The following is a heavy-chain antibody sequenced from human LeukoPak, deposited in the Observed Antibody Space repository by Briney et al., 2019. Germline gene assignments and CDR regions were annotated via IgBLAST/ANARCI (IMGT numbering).Heavy chain of an antibody. J-gene: IGHJ5*02. Sequence: SETLSLTCTVSGGSISSGGYYWSWIRQHPGKGLEWIGYIYYSGSTYYNPSLKSRVTISVDTSKNQFSLKLSSVTAADTAVYYCAREGTTGNNRFDPWGQGTLVTVSS. V-gene: IGHV4-31*03. CDR2: IYYSGST. D-gene: IGHD4-11*01. CDR1: GGSISSGGYY. CDR3: AREGTTGNNRFDP.